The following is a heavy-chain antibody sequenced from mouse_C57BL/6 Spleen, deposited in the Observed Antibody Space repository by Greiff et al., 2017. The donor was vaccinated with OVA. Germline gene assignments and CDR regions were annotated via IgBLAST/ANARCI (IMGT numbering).Heavy chain of an antibody. CDR3: ARDPLYYGSLFAY. CDR2: ISDGGSYT. V-gene: IGHV5-4*01. J-gene: IGHJ3*01. Sequence: EVMLVESGGGLVKPGGSLKLSCAASGFTFSSYAMSWVRQTPEKRLEWVATISDGGSYTYYPDNVKGRFTISRDNAKNNLYLQMSHLKSEDTAMYYCARDPLYYGSLFAYWGQGTLVTVSA. D-gene: IGHD1-1*01. CDR1: GFTFSSYA.